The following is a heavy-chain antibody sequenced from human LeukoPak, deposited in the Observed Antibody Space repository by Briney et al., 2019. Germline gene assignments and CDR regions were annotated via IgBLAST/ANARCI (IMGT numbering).Heavy chain of an antibody. CDR2: IFYSGTT. J-gene: IGHJ3*02. Sequence: SETLSLTCTVSGGSISSYYWSWIRQPPGKGLEWIGFIFYSGTTNYNPSLKSRVTISVDTSRNQFSLKLNSVTAADTAVYYCAKSNGYGLVDIWGQGTMVTVSS. CDR3: AKSNGYGLVDI. D-gene: IGHD3-10*01. CDR1: GGSISSYY. V-gene: IGHV4-59*12.